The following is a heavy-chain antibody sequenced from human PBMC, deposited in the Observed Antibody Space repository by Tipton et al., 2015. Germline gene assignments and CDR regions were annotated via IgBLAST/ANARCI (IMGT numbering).Heavy chain of an antibody. CDR1: AYSISSDYY. CDR3: ASPSLPHDRGDYYFQS. D-gene: IGHD2-21*02. CDR2: LYFSGIT. V-gene: IGHV4-38-2*01. J-gene: IGHJ4*02. Sequence: TLSLTCAVSAYSISSDYYWGWIRQPPGKGLEWIGNLYFSGITYYNPSLKSRVTISIDRFKNQFSLKLSSVTAADTAVYYCASPSLPHDRGDYYFQSWGQGSLVTVSS.